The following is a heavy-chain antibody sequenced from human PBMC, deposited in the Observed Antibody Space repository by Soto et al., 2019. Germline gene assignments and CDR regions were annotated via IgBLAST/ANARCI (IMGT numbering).Heavy chain of an antibody. V-gene: IGHV3-23*01. CDR3: AKGELDTPQVYDF. CDR2: ISTGGAFT. J-gene: IGHJ4*02. Sequence: EVQLLESGGGLVQPGGSLTLSCAASGFTFSSYAMAWVRQSPGKGLECVSAISTGGAFTYYGDSLQGRFTISRDDSRNTLYLQMSDRRADDTAVYYCAKGELDTPQVYDFWGQGTLLTVSS. D-gene: IGHD1-1*01. CDR1: GFTFSSYA.